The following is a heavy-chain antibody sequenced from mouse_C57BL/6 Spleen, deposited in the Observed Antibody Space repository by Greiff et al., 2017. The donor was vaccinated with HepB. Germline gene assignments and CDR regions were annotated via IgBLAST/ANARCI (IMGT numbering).Heavy chain of an antibody. CDR3: ARGDYDVDYAMDY. CDR2: ISSGSSTI. CDR1: GFTFSDYG. V-gene: IGHV5-17*01. D-gene: IGHD2-4*01. Sequence: EVMLVESGGGLVKPGGSLKLSCAASGFTFSDYGMHWVRQAPEKGLEWVAYISSGSSTIYYADKVKGRFTISRDNAKNTLFLQMTSLRSEDTAMYYCARGDYDVDYAMDYWGQGTSVTVSS. J-gene: IGHJ4*01.